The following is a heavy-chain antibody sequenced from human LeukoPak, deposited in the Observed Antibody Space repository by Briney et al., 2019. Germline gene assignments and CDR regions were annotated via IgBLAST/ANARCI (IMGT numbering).Heavy chain of an antibody. CDR2: ISSSSSTI. D-gene: IGHD2-2*01. J-gene: IGHJ6*02. CDR3: AKDGQLLGNYYYGMDV. V-gene: IGHV3-48*01. Sequence: GGSLRLSCAASGFTFSSYSMNWVRQAPGKGLEWVSYISSSSSTIYYADSVKGRFTISRDNAKNSLYLQMNSLRAEDTAVYYCAKDGQLLGNYYYGMDVWGQGTTVTVSS. CDR1: GFTFSSYS.